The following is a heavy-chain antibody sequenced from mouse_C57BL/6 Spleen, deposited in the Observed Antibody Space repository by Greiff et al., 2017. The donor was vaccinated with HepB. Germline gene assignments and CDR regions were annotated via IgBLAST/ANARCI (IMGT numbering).Heavy chain of an antibody. CDR2: IYTRDGST. D-gene: IGHD2-4*01. J-gene: IGHJ3*01. Sequence: VQLQQSDAELVKPGASVKISCKVSGYTFTDHTIHWMKQRPEQGLEWIGYIYTRDGSTKYNEKFKGKATLTADKSSSTAYMQLNSLTSDDSAVYFCASYYDYDWFAYWGQGTLVTVSA. CDR1: GYTFTDHT. CDR3: ASYYDYDWFAY. V-gene: IGHV1-78*01.